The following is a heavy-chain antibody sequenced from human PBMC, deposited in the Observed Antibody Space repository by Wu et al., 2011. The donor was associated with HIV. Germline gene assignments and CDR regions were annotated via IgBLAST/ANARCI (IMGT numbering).Heavy chain of an antibody. D-gene: IGHD1-20*01. CDR1: GGXFKSHT. CDR2: IIPIFXTP. Sequence: QLVQSGSEVRRPGSSVKVSCKASGGXFKSHTITWVRQAPGQGLEWMGRIIPIFXTPTYAQRFQDRVTLTADKSTGTAFLELSSLTSEDTAVYYCARDGAADHITSYFDYWGPGTLVIVSS. J-gene: IGHJ4*01. CDR3: ARDGAADHITSYFDY. V-gene: IGHV1-69*06.